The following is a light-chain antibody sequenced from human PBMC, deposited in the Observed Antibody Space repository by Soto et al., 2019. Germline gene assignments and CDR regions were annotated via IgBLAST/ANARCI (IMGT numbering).Light chain of an antibody. V-gene: IGKV3-20*01. CDR3: QQYGSPWT. J-gene: IGKJ1*01. CDR2: GAS. CDR1: QTVTRNY. Sequence: EILLTQSPGTLSLSPGERATLSCRASQTVTRNYLAWHQQKPGQTPRLLVYGASSRATGIPDRFSGSGSGTDFTLTISRLEPEDFAVYYCQQYGSPWTFGQGTKVDIK.